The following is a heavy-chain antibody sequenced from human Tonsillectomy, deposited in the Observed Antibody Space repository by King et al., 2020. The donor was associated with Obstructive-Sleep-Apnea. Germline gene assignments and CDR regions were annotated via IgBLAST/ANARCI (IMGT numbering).Heavy chain of an antibody. CDR3: ARDHYLPATGYYYYYGMDV. Sequence: VQLVESGGGVVQPGRSLRLSCAASGFTFSSYAMHWVRQAPGKGLEWVAVISYDVSNKYYADSVKGRFTISRDNSKNTLYLQTKSLRAEDTAVYYCARDHYLPATGYYYYYGMDVWGQGTTVTVSS. D-gene: IGHD1-1*01. CDR2: ISYDVSNK. CDR1: GFTFSSYA. V-gene: IGHV3-30-3*01. J-gene: IGHJ6*02.